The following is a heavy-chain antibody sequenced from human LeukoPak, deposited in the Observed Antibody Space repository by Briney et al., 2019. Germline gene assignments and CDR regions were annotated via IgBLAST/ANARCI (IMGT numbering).Heavy chain of an antibody. J-gene: IGHJ3*02. D-gene: IGHD3-22*01. CDR1: AGFVSNSNYY. Sequence: SETLSLTCTVSAGFVSNSNYYWGWIRQPPGKGLEWIGSIYYSGSTNYNPSLKSRVTISVDTSKNQFSLKLSSVTAADTAVYYCASQSDYYYDSSGYYYVGTAFDIWGQGTMVTVSS. V-gene: IGHV4-39*07. CDR3: ASQSDYYYDSSGYYYVGTAFDI. CDR2: IYYSGST.